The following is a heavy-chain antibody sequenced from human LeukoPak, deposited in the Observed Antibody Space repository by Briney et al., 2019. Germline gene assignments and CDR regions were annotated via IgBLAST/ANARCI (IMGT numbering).Heavy chain of an antibody. D-gene: IGHD3-16*01. CDR1: GFTVSSNY. J-gene: IGHJ2*01. CDR3: ARDPGDLYWYFDL. V-gene: IGHV3-53*01. CDR2: IYSGGST. Sequence: GGSLRLSCAASGFTVSSNYMSWVRQAPGKGLEWVSVIYSGGSTYYADSVKGRFTISRDNSKNTLYLQMNSLRAEDTAVYYCARDPGDLYWYFDLWGRGTLVTVSS.